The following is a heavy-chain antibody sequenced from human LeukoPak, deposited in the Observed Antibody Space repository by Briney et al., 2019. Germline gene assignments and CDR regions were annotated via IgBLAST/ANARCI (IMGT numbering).Heavy chain of an antibody. CDR3: ATQRPDYDILADYKQSYYMDV. J-gene: IGHJ6*03. CDR1: GYTFTGYY. Sequence: GASVKVSCKASGYTFTGYYMHWVRQAPGQGLEWMGWINPNSGGTNYAQKFQGRVTMTRDTSISTAYMELSSLRSEDTAVYYCATQRPDYDILADYKQSYYMDVWGKGTTVIVSS. CDR2: INPNSGGT. V-gene: IGHV1-2*02. D-gene: IGHD3-9*01.